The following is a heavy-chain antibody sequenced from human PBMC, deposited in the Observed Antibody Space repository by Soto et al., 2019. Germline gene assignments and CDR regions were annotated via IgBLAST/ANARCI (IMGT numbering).Heavy chain of an antibody. CDR3: ARLSSSSWKRGYYYGMDV. J-gene: IGHJ6*02. CDR2: IDPSDSYT. D-gene: IGHD6-13*01. CDR1: GYSFTSYW. Sequence: PGESLKISCKGSGYSFTSYWISWVRQMPGKGLEWMGRIDPSDSYTNYSPSFQGHVTISADKSISTAYLQWSSLKASDTAMYYCARLSSSSWKRGYYYGMDVWGQGTTVTVSS. V-gene: IGHV5-10-1*01.